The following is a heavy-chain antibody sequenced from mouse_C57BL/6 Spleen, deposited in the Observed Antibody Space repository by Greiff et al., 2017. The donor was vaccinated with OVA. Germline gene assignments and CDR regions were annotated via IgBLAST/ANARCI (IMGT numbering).Heavy chain of an antibody. CDR1: GYTFTDYN. CDR2: INPNNGGT. V-gene: IGHV1-18*01. Sequence: EVQLVESGPELVKPGASVKIPCKASGYTFTDYNMDWVKQSHGKSLEWIGDINPNNGGTIYNQKFKGKATLTVYKSSSTAYMELRSLTSEDTAVYYCARDGDDYYFDYWGQGTTLTVSS. D-gene: IGHD2-4*01. CDR3: ARDGDDYYFDY. J-gene: IGHJ2*01.